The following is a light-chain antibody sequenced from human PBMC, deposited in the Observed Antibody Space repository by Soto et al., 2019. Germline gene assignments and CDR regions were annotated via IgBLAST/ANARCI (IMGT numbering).Light chain of an antibody. J-gene: IGLJ2*01. V-gene: IGLV4-69*01. CDR2: LNSDGSP. CDR3: QTWGTGIVV. Sequence: QLVLTQSPSASASLGASVKLTGTLSSGHSSYAIAWHQQQPEKGPRYLMKLNSDGSPSKGDGIPDRFSGSSSGAERYLTISSLQSEDEADYYCQTWGTGIVVFGGGTKLTVL. CDR1: SGHSSYA.